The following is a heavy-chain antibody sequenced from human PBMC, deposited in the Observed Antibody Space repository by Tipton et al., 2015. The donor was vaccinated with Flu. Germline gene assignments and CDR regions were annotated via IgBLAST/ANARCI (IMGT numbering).Heavy chain of an antibody. CDR2: IKNDGTDK. Sequence: SLRLSCAASGFTFSRYWMSWVRQAPGKGLECVAKIKNDGTDKYYVDSMKGRFSISRDNAKKSVYLQMNSLMAEDTAIYYCVRGSGWLDPWGQGTLVTVSS. CDR1: GFTFSRYW. J-gene: IGHJ5*02. CDR3: VRGSGWLDP. V-gene: IGHV3-7*01.